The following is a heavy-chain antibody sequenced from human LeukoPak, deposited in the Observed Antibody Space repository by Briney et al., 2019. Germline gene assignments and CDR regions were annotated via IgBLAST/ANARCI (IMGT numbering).Heavy chain of an antibody. CDR2: IIPILGIA. CDR1: GGTFSSYT. CDR3: ARVDPFPGNH. J-gene: IGHJ4*02. V-gene: IGHV1-69*02. Sequence: SVKVSCKASGGTFSSYTISWVQQAPGQGLEWMGRIIPILGIANYAQKFQGRVTITADKSTSTACMELSSLRSEDTAVYYCARVDPFPGNHWGQGTLVTVSS.